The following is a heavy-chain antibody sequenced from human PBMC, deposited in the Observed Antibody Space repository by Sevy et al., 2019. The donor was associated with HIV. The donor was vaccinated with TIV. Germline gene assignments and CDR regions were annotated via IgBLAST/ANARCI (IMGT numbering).Heavy chain of an antibody. CDR1: GFTFSSYG. D-gene: IGHD2-2*01. CDR3: AKDRVAVVGDAFDS. Sequence: GGSLRLSCAASGFTFSSYGMHWVRQAPGKGLEWVAFIRYDGSNKYYADSVKGRFTISRDNSKNTLYLQMNSLRSEDTAIYYCAKDRVAVVGDAFDSWGQGTMVTVSS. V-gene: IGHV3-30*02. J-gene: IGHJ3*02. CDR2: IRYDGSNK.